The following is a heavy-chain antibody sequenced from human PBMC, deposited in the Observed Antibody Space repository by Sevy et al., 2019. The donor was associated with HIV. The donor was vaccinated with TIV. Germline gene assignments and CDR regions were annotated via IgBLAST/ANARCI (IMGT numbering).Heavy chain of an antibody. CDR1: GFTFDDYT. D-gene: IGHD1-20*01. CDR2: ISWDGGST. V-gene: IGHV3-43*01. Sequence: GGSLRLSCAASGFTFDDYTMHWVRQAPGKGLEWVSLISWDGGSTYYADSVKGRFTISRDNSKNSLYLQMNSLRTEDTALYYCAKDMGITGTTVFDNWGQGTLVTVSS. CDR3: AKDMGITGTTVFDN. J-gene: IGHJ4*02.